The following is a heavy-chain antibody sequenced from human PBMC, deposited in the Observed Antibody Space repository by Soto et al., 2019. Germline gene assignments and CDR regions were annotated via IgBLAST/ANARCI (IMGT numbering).Heavy chain of an antibody. J-gene: IGHJ6*02. CDR2: IYSGGST. D-gene: IGHD2-2*01. CDR1: GFTVSSNY. Sequence: PGGSLRLSCAASGFTVSSNYMSWVRQAPGKGLEWVSVIYSGGSTYYADSVKGRFTISRHNSKNTLYLQMNSLRAEDTAVYYCARDRRSTSRYYYYGMDVWGQGTTVTVSS. CDR3: ARDRRSTSRYYYYGMDV. V-gene: IGHV3-53*04.